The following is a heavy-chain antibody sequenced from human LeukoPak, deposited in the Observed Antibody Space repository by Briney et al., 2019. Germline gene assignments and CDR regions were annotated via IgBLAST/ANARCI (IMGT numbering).Heavy chain of an antibody. J-gene: IGHJ4*02. CDR2: ISWNSGSR. Sequence: LPGRSLRLSCAASGFTFDDYSMHWVRQAPGKGLEWVSGISWNSGSRVYVDSVKGRFTISRDNAKDSLYLQMDSLRPEDMALYYCAKDVSLGFCSGGSCSPHFDSWGQGTLVTVSS. V-gene: IGHV3-9*03. D-gene: IGHD2-15*01. CDR1: GFTFDDYS. CDR3: AKDVSLGFCSGGSCSPHFDS.